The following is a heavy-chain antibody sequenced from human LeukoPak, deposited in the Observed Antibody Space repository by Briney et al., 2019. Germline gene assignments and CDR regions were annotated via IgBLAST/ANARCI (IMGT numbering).Heavy chain of an antibody. Sequence: GGSLRLSCAASGFTFSNYSMLWVRQAPGKGLEWVAFIRYDGSNKYYVDSVKGRFTISRDNSKNTLYLQMNSLRAEDTAVYYCAKEIDTSGYSPFDYWGQGTLVTVSS. CDR3: AKEIDTSGYSPFDY. D-gene: IGHD3-22*01. V-gene: IGHV3-30*02. CDR2: IRYDGSNK. CDR1: GFTFSNYS. J-gene: IGHJ4*02.